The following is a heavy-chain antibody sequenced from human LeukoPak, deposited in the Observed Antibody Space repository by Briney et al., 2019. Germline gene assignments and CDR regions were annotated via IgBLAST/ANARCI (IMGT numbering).Heavy chain of an antibody. J-gene: IGHJ4*02. CDR1: GFTFSSYL. V-gene: IGHV3-74*01. CDR3: ARGDYGDYYFDY. D-gene: IGHD4-17*01. CDR2: INSDGSST. Sequence: GGSLRLSCAASGFTFSSYLLHWVRQAPGKGQAWVSRINSDGSSTSYADSAKGRFTISRDNAKNTLYLQRNSLRAEDTAVYYCARGDYGDYYFDYWGQGTLVTVSS.